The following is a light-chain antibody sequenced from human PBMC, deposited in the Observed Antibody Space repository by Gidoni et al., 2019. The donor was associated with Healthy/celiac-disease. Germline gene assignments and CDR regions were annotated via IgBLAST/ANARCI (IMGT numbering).Light chain of an antibody. CDR3: QVWDSSSDHVV. J-gene: IGLJ2*01. CDR2: DAS. V-gene: IGLV3-21*03. CDR1: NIGSKS. Sequence: SYVLTQPPSVSVAPGKTARITGGGNNIGSKSEHWYQQKPGQAPVLVVYDASDRPSGIPERFSGSNSGNTATLTISRVEAGDEADYYCQVWDSSSDHVVFGGGTKLTVL.